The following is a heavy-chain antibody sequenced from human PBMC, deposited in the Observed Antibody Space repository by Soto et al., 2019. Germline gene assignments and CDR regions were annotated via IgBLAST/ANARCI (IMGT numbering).Heavy chain of an antibody. D-gene: IGHD2-15*01. Sequence: QVQLQQWGAGLLKPSETLSLTCAVSGASLSGYYRSWISQPQGKGLEWIGETNDSGSTSYNPSLKSRVTISVDTSKNQFSLKLTSRTAADTAVYYCAKHIGFFSGDGCYRGFDCWGQGTLGTVSS. CDR3: AKHIGFFSGDGCYRGFDC. V-gene: IGHV4-34*01. CDR2: TNDSGST. J-gene: IGHJ4*02. CDR1: GASLSGYY.